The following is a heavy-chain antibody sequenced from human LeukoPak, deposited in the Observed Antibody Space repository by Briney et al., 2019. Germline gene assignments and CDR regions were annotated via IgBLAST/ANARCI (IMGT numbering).Heavy chain of an antibody. J-gene: IGHJ6*02. Sequence: SETLSLTCAVYGGSFSGYYWSWIRQPPGKGLEWIGEINHSGSTNYNPSLKSRVTISVDTSKNQFSLKLSSVTAADTAVYHCARGVDYGDYFYYYGMDVWGQGTTVTVSS. CDR3: ARGVDYGDYFYYYGMDV. CDR2: INHSGST. D-gene: IGHD4-17*01. V-gene: IGHV4-34*01. CDR1: GGSFSGYY.